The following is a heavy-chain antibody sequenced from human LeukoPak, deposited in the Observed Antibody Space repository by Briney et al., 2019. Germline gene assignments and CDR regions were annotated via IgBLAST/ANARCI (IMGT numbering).Heavy chain of an antibody. CDR3: ARGGYYGSGNDFRFDP. D-gene: IGHD3-10*01. Sequence: PSETLSLTCTVSGGSISSYYWSWIRQPPGKGLEWIGYIYYSGSTNYNPSLKSRVTISVDTSKNHFSLKQTSFTAADTAVYFCARGGYYGSGNDFRFDPWGQGTLVTVSS. J-gene: IGHJ5*02. V-gene: IGHV4-59*01. CDR2: IYYSGST. CDR1: GGSISSYY.